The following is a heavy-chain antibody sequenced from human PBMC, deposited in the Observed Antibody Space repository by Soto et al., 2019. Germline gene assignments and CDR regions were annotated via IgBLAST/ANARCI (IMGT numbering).Heavy chain of an antibody. Sequence: SVKVSCKASGGTFSSYTISWVRQAPGQGLEWMGRIIPILGIANYAQKFQGRVTITADKSTSTAYMELSSLRSEDTAVYYCARAGYYYGSGSDAFDSWGQGTMVTVSS. CDR2: IIPILGIA. J-gene: IGHJ3*02. V-gene: IGHV1-69*02. CDR1: GGTFSSYT. D-gene: IGHD3-10*01. CDR3: ARAGYYYGSGSDAFDS.